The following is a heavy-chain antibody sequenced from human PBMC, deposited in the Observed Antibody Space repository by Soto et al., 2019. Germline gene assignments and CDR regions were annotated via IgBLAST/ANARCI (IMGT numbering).Heavy chain of an antibody. V-gene: IGHV3-7*01. CDR2: IKQDGSEK. D-gene: IGHD6-13*01. J-gene: IGHJ6*02. Sequence: EVQLVESGGGLVQPGGSLRLSCAASGFTFSSYWMSWVRQAPGKGLEWVANIKQDGSEKYYVDSVKGRFTISRDNAKNELYLQMKSLRAEDTAVYYCARDESSSWYYYYYGMDVWGQGTTVTVSS. CDR1: GFTFSSYW. CDR3: ARDESSSWYYYYYGMDV.